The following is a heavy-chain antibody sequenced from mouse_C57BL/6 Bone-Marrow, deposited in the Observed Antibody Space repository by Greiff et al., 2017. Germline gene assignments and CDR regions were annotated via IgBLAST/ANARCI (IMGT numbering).Heavy chain of an antibody. CDR3: AREGVMVPYYFDY. J-gene: IGHJ2*01. V-gene: IGHV1-69*01. D-gene: IGHD2-2*01. CDR2: IDPSDSYT. CDR1: GYTFTSYW. Sequence: QVQLQQPGAELVMPGASVKLSCKASGYTFTSYWMHWVKQRPGQGLEWIGEIDPSDSYTNYNHKFKGKSTLTVDKSSSTAYMQLSSLTSEDSAVXYCAREGVMVPYYFDYWGQGTTLTVSS.